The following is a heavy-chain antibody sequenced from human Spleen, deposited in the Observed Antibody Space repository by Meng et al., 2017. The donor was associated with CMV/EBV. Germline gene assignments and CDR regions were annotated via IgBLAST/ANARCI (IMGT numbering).Heavy chain of an antibody. Sequence: QVQLQEAGPGLVKPSETLSLTRTVSGGSISSSSYYWGWIRQPPGKGLEWIGSIYYSGSTYYNPSLKSRVTISVDTSKNQFSLKLSSVTAADTAVYYCARALLWFGELNDYWGQGTLVTVSS. V-gene: IGHV4-39*07. J-gene: IGHJ4*02. CDR3: ARALLWFGELNDY. D-gene: IGHD3-10*01. CDR1: GGSISSSSYY. CDR2: IYYSGST.